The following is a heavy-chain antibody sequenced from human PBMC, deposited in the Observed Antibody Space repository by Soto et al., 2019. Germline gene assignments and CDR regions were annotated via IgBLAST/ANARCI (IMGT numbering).Heavy chain of an antibody. CDR2: IYPSGST. CDR3: ARDNPKMASAPFDY. J-gene: IGHJ4*02. D-gene: IGHD5-12*01. V-gene: IGHV4-4*07. CDR1: GGSISSYY. Sequence: SETLSLTCTVSGGSISSYYWSWIRQPAGKRLEWIGRIYPSGSTNYNPSLKSRVTMSIGTSKNQFSLKLTSVTAADTAVYFCARDNPKMASAPFDYWGQGTLVTVSS.